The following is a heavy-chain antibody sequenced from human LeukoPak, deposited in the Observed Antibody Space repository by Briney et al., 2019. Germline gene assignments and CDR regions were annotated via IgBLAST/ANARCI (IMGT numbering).Heavy chain of an antibody. CDR1: GYTFTSYD. V-gene: IGHV1-8*01. J-gene: IGHJ5*02. Sequence: ASVKASCKASGYTFTSYDINWVRQATGQGLEWMGWMNPNSGNTGYAQKFQGRVTMTRNTSISTAYMELSSLRSEDTAVYYCARYYDSSGYYSAWGQGTLVTVSS. CDR3: ARYYDSSGYYSA. D-gene: IGHD3-22*01. CDR2: MNPNSGNT.